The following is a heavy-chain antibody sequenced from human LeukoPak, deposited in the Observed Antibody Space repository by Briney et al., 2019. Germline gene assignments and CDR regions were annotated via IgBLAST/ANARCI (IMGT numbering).Heavy chain of an antibody. Sequence: GGSLRLSCAASGFTFSGSAMHWVRQATGKGLEWVSVIGTAGDTYYPGSVKGRFTISRENAKNSLYLQMNSLRAGDTAVYYCARAPQGSSVLDYWGQGTLVTVSS. CDR1: GFTFSGSA. V-gene: IGHV3-13*01. CDR2: IGTAGDT. J-gene: IGHJ4*02. D-gene: IGHD6-19*01. CDR3: ARAPQGSSVLDY.